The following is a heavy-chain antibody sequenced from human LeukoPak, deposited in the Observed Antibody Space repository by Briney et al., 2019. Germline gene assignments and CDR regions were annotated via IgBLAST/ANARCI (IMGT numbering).Heavy chain of an antibody. Sequence: ASVKVSCKASGYTFTSYDIGWVRQAPGQGLEWMGGIIPIFGTANYAQKFQGRVTITADESTSTAYMELSSLRSEDTAVYYCAREPGIVGATSFFDYWGQGTLVTVSS. V-gene: IGHV1-69*13. CDR1: GYTFTSYD. CDR3: AREPGIVGATSFFDY. CDR2: IIPIFGTA. D-gene: IGHD1-26*01. J-gene: IGHJ4*02.